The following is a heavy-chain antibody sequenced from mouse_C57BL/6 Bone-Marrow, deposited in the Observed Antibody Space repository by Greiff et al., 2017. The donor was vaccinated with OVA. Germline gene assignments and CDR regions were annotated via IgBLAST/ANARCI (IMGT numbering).Heavy chain of an antibody. CDR2: IHPNSGST. Sequence: QVQLKESGAELVKPGASVKLSCKASGYTFTSYWMHWVKQRPGQGLEWIGMIHPNSGSTNYNEKFKSKATLTVDKSSSTAYMQLSSLTSEDSAVYYCARKGFAYWGQGTLVTVSA. CDR3: ARKGFAY. V-gene: IGHV1-64*01. J-gene: IGHJ3*01. CDR1: GYTFTSYW.